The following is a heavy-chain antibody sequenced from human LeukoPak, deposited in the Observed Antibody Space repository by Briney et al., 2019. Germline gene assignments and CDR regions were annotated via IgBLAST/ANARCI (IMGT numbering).Heavy chain of an antibody. J-gene: IGHJ4*02. V-gene: IGHV4-59*01. Sequence: SETLSLTCTVSGGSISSYYWSWIRQPPGKGLEWIGYIYYSGSTNYNPSLKSRVTISVDTSKNQFSLKLGSVTAADTAVYYCARGPHSGYDWWDYWGQGTLVTVSS. D-gene: IGHD5-12*01. CDR3: ARGPHSGYDWWDY. CDR2: IYYSGST. CDR1: GGSISSYY.